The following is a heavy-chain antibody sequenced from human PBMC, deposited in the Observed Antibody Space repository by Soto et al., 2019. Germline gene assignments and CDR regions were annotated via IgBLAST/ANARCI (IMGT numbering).Heavy chain of an antibody. CDR2: IWYDGSNK. CDR1: GFTFSSYG. V-gene: IGHV3-33*01. J-gene: IGHJ4*02. D-gene: IGHD2-2*01. CDR3: ARDHCSSTSCYRGYYFDY. Sequence: GGSLRLSCAASGFTFSSYGMHWVRQAPGKGLEWVAVIWYDGSNKYYADSVKGRFTISRDNSKNTLYLQMNSLRAEDTAVYYCARDHCSSTSCYRGYYFDYWGQGTLVTVSS.